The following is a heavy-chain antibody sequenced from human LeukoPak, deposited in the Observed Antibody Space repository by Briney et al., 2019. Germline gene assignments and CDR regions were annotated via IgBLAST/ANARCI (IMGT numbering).Heavy chain of an antibody. D-gene: IGHD6-19*01. V-gene: IGHV3-23*01. CDR1: GFTFSSYA. CDR3: AKDTGIAVAGPPLH. J-gene: IGHJ4*02. CDR2: ISGSGGST. Sequence: GGSLRLSCAASGFTFSSYAMSWVRQAPGKGLEWVSAISGSGGSTYYADSVKGRFTISRVNSKNTLYLQMNSLRAEDTAVYYCAKDTGIAVAGPPLHWGQGTLVTVSS.